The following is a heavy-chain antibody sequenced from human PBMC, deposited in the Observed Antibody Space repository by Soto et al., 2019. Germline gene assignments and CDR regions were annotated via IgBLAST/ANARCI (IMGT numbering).Heavy chain of an antibody. Sequence: QVQLVQSGAEVKKPGSSVKVSCKASGGTFSSYAISWVRQAPGQGLEWMGGIIPIFGTANYAQKFQGRVTITADESTSTAYMELSSLRSEDTAVYYCARVGSSGWYLSTYYYYGMDVWGQGTTVTVSS. J-gene: IGHJ6*02. CDR2: IIPIFGTA. D-gene: IGHD6-19*01. CDR1: GGTFSSYA. V-gene: IGHV1-69*01. CDR3: ARVGSSGWYLSTYYYYGMDV.